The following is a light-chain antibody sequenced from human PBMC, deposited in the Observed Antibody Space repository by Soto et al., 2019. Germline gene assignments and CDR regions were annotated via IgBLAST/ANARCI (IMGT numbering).Light chain of an antibody. V-gene: IGKV3-15*01. CDR1: RSVNSN. CDR3: QQYNNWPPIT. J-gene: IGKJ5*01. Sequence: IEMTQSPATLSVSLGERVTLSCRASRSVNSNFAWYQQRPGQAPRLLIYGASTRATGIPARFSGSGSGTEFTLTISSLQSEDFAVYYCQQYNNWPPITFGQGTRLEIK. CDR2: GAS.